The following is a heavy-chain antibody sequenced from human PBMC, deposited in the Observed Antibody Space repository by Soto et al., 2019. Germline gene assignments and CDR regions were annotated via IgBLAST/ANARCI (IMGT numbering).Heavy chain of an antibody. CDR3: ARPGGGYGSGGNCHFEC. Sequence: EVQLVESGGGLVKPGGSLRLSCAASGFTFGSNSMDWVRQAPGKGLEWVSSISSSSSHIYYADSVKGRFTISRDNAKNSLYLQMNSLRADDTAVYFCARPGGGYGSGGNCHFECWGQGTLVTVSS. J-gene: IGHJ4*02. CDR1: GFTFGSNS. V-gene: IGHV3-21*01. D-gene: IGHD2-15*01. CDR2: ISSSSSHI.